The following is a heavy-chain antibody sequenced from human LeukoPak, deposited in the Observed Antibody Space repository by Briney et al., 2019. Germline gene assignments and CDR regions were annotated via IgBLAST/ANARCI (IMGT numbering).Heavy chain of an antibody. CDR1: GYTFTGYY. Sequence: ASVKVSCKASGYTFTGYYMHWVRQAPGQGLEWMGWINPNSGGTNYAQKFQGWVTMTRDTSISTAYMELSRLRSDDTAVYYCARGPSGSYRSYYYYYYMDVWGKGTTVTVSS. CDR2: INPNSGGT. V-gene: IGHV1-2*04. CDR3: ARGPSGSYRSYYYYYYMDV. J-gene: IGHJ6*03. D-gene: IGHD1-26*01.